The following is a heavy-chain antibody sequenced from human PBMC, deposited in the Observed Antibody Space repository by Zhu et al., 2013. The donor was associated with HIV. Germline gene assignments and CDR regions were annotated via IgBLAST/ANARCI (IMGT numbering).Heavy chain of an antibody. J-gene: IGHJ3*02. V-gene: IGHV1-69*17. D-gene: IGHD7-27*01. CDR1: GGTFSSYG. Sequence: QVQLVQSGAEVKTSGASVKLSCKASGGTFSSYGISWVRQAPGQGPEWMGGIIPIFGIANYAQKFQGRVTITADKSTSTAYMELSSLRSEDTAVYYCASRNWGGNPGTNYDAFDIWGQGTMVTVSS. CDR2: IIPIFGIA. CDR3: ASRNWGGNPGTNYDAFDI.